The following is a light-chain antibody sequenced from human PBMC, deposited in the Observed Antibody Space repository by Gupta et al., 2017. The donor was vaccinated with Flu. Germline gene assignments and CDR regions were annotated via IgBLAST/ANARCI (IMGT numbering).Light chain of an antibody. CDR3: QQDYSTSYT. Sequence: SLGERATINCKSSQSVLYSSNNKNYLAWYQQKPGQPPKLLIYWASTRESGVPDRFSGSGSGTXFTLTIXSLQAEDVAVYYCQQDYSTSYTFGXGTKLEIK. CDR1: QSVLYSSNNKNY. CDR2: WAS. J-gene: IGKJ2*01. V-gene: IGKV4-1*01.